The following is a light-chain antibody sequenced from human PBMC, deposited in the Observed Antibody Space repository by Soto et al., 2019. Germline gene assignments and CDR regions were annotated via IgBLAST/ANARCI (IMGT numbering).Light chain of an antibody. V-gene: IGKV3-15*01. J-gene: IGKJ2*01. CDR2: GAS. CDR1: QSVSSN. CDR3: QQYKNWPPAST. Sequence: EIVMTQSPATLSVSPGERATLSCRASQSVSSNLAWYQQKPGQAPRLLIYGASTRATGIPARFSGSGSGTEFTLTISGLQSEDFAVYSCQQYKNWPPASTFGQGTKLEIK.